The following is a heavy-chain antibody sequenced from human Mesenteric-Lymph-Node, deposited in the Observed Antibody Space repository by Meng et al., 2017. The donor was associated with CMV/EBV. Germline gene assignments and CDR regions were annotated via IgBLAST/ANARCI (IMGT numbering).Heavy chain of an antibody. D-gene: IGHD1-26*01. CDR3: ARARSLDY. V-gene: IGHV3-7*04. CDR2: INQDGSEK. J-gene: IGHJ4*02. Sequence: SLRLSCAASGFNLSSYWMSWVRQAPGKGLEWVANINQDGSEKYYVDSVKGRFTISRDNAKNSLFLQMNSLIAEDTALYYCARARSLDYWGQGTLVTVSS. CDR1: GFNLSSYW.